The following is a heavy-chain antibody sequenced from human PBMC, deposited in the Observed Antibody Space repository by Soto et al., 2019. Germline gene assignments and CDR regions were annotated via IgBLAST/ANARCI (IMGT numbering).Heavy chain of an antibody. CDR2: IIPIFGTA. CDR1: GGTFSSYA. Sequence: QVQLVQSGAEVKKPGSSVKVSCKASGGTFSSYAISWVRQAPGQGLEWMGGIIPIFGTANYAQKFQGRVTITADESTSTASMVLSSLRSEDTAVYYCAREGSDCSGGSCYSGDPFDYWGQGTLVTVSS. V-gene: IGHV1-69*01. D-gene: IGHD2-15*01. J-gene: IGHJ4*02. CDR3: AREGSDCSGGSCYSGDPFDY.